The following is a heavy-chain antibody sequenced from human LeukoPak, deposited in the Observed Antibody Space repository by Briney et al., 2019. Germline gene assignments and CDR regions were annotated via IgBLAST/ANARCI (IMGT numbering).Heavy chain of an antibody. Sequence: SQTLSLTCTVSSGSISSGSYDWSWIRQPAGKGLDWIGRIYTSGSTNYNPSLKSRVTMSVDTSKNQFSLKLSSVTAADTAVYYCARAPYYYDSSGSDKNPTYYMVVWGKCTTVTVSS. CDR2: IYTSGST. V-gene: IGHV4-61*02. CDR3: ARAPYYYDSSGSDKNPTYYMVV. J-gene: IGHJ6*03. D-gene: IGHD3-22*01. CDR1: SGSISSGSYD.